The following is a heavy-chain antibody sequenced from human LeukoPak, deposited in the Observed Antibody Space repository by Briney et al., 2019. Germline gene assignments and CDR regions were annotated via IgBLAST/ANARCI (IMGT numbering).Heavy chain of an antibody. J-gene: IGHJ4*02. V-gene: IGHV3-30*18. CDR3: AKGPVVPVATYFFDY. Sequence: PGGSLRLSCAASGFTFSSYGMHWVRQAPGKGLEWVAVISYDGSNKYYADSVKGRFTISRDNSKNTLYLQMNSLRAEDTAIYYCAKGPVVPVATYFFDYWGQGTLVTVSS. CDR2: ISYDGSNK. D-gene: IGHD2-2*01. CDR1: GFTFSSYG.